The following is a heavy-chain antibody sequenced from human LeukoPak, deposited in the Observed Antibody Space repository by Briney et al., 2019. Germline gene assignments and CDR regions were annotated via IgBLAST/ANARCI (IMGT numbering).Heavy chain of an antibody. Sequence: KSGGSLRLSCAASGFPFSSYSMNWVRQAPGKGLEWVSSISSSSTYIYYADSVKGRFTISRDNAKNPLYLQMNSLRAEDTAVYYCARDLTGTTAFDIWGQGTMVTVSS. CDR3: ARDLTGTTAFDI. V-gene: IGHV3-21*01. D-gene: IGHD1-20*01. CDR2: ISSSSTYI. J-gene: IGHJ3*02. CDR1: GFPFSSYS.